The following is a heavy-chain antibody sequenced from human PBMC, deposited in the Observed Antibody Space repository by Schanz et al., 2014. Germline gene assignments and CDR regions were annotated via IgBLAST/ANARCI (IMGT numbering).Heavy chain of an antibody. Sequence: QVQLQESGPGLVKPSQTLSLTCTVSGGSIRSYFWSWIRQPPGKGLEWIGYIYYSGSSDYNPSLKSRVTISVDTSKSQFSLKLSSVTAADTAVYYCARDRGHGDLPGDIWGQGTMVTVSS. CDR2: IYYSGSS. V-gene: IGHV4-59*01. CDR3: ARDRGHGDLPGDI. J-gene: IGHJ3*02. CDR1: GGSIRSYF. D-gene: IGHD4-17*01.